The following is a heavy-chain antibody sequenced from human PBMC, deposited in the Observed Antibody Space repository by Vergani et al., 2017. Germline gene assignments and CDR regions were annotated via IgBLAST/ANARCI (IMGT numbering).Heavy chain of an antibody. D-gene: IGHD5-12*01. CDR1: GITFWKFG. CDR3: TNGSVYLRDSAAQGYDADAGFDR. J-gene: IGHJ3*01. CDR2: ISWNSGAV. Sequence: EVDLVESGGGLAQPGGSLRLSCEASGITFWKFGMHWVRQGPGKGLEWVSGISWNSGAVDYEDSVRGRFTISRDNAKNSLFLEMNSLRFEDTAAYFCTNGSVYLRDSAAQGYDADAGFDRWG. V-gene: IGHV3-9*01.